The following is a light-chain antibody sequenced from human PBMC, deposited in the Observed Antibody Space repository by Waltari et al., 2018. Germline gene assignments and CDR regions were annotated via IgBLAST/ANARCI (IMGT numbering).Light chain of an antibody. Sequence: EIVMRQSPATLSVPPGDRATLSCRASQSVSSNLAWYQQKPGLGPKLLIYGASTRATGIPDRFSGSGSGTEFTLTISSLQSEDFAVYYCHQYNNWWTFGQGTKVEIK. CDR2: GAS. CDR1: QSVSSN. CDR3: HQYNNWWT. V-gene: IGKV3-15*01. J-gene: IGKJ1*01.